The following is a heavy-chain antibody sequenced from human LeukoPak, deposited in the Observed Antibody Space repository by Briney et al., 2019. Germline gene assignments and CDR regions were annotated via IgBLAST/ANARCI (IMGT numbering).Heavy chain of an antibody. CDR2: MNPNSGNT. CDR1: GYTFTSYD. J-gene: IGHJ5*02. CDR3: ARAQGIRYFDWIA. V-gene: IGHV1-8*01. Sequence: GASVKVSCKASGYTFTSYDINWVRHATGQGIEWMGWMNPNSGNTGYAQKFQGRVTMTRNTSISTAYMELSSLRSEDTAVYYCARAQGIRYFDWIAWGQGTLVTVSS. D-gene: IGHD3-9*01.